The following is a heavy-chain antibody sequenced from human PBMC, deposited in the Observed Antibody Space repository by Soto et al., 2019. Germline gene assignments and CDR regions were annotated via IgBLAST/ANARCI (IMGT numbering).Heavy chain of an antibody. CDR2: ISYDGVNK. D-gene: IGHD2-15*01. CDR3: AKDSDSGGFDS. V-gene: IGHV3-30*18. J-gene: IGHJ4*02. Sequence: QVQLVESGGGVVQPGRSLRVSCAASGFSFSSSGMHWVRQTPGKGLEWVAVISYDGVNKYYGDSVKGRFTISRDNSKNKLFLQMNSLRPDDTAIYYCAKDSDSGGFDSWGQGTLVTVSS. CDR1: GFSFSSSG.